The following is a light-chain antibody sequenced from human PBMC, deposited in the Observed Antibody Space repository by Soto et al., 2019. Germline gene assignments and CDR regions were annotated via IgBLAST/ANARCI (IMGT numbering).Light chain of an antibody. CDR1: SSDVGGYNY. CDR3: SSYTSSSTLLYV. CDR2: DVS. V-gene: IGLV2-14*01. J-gene: IGLJ1*01. Sequence: QSALTQPASVSGSPGQSITISCTGTSSDVGGYNYVSWYQQHPGKAPKLMIYDVSNRPSGVSNRFSGSKSGNTASLTISGLQAEDDADYYCSSYTSSSTLLYVVGTGTKLTVL.